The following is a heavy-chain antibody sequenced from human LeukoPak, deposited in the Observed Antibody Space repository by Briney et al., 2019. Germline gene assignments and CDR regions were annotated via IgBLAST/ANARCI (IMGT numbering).Heavy chain of an antibody. CDR3: ARGVSDTAVVVYYYYMDV. V-gene: IGHV4-4*07. CDR1: GGSISSYF. Sequence: SETLSLTCTVSGGSISSYFWSWIRQPAGQGLEWIGRIYSSGTTNYNPSLTSRVTMLVDTSKNQFSLKLSSVTAADTAVYYCARGVSDTAVVVYYYYMDVWGKGTTVTVSS. D-gene: IGHD5-18*01. J-gene: IGHJ6*03. CDR2: IYSSGTT.